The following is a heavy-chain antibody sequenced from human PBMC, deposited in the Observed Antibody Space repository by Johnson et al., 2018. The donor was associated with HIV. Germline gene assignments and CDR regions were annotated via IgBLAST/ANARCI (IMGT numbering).Heavy chain of an antibody. Sequence: MQLVESGGGVVQPGRSLRLSCAASGFTFSTYDMHWVRQAPGKGLEWVAIISYDGSNKYYADSVKGRFTISRDNSKNTLYLQMNSLIAEDTAVYYCALTDYGDYPQRVPDAFDIWGQGTMVTVSS. D-gene: IGHD4-17*01. CDR3: ALTDYGDYPQRVPDAFDI. CDR1: GFTFSTYD. V-gene: IGHV3-30*03. CDR2: ISYDGSNK. J-gene: IGHJ3*02.